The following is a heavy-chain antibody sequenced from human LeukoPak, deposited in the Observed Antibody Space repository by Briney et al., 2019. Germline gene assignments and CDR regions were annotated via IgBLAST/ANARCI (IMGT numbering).Heavy chain of an antibody. CDR2: ISYDGSNK. J-gene: IGHJ3*02. CDR3: ARDILPMYYYDSSGPPPPGCGFEI. Sequence: GGSLRLSCAASGFTFSSYAMHWVRQAPGKGLEWVAVISYDGSNKYYADSVKGRFTISRDNSKNTLYVQMNSLRAEDTAVYYCARDILPMYYYDSSGPPPPGCGFEIWGQGTMVTVSS. CDR1: GFTFSSYA. V-gene: IGHV3-30-3*01. D-gene: IGHD3-22*01.